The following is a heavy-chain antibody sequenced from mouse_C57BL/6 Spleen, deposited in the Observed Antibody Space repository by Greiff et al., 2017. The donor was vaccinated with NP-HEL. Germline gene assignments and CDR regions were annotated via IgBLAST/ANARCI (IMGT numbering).Heavy chain of an antibody. J-gene: IGHJ1*03. D-gene: IGHD1-1*02. CDR3: ARYEGWDWYFDV. CDR2: IRNKANGYTT. Sequence: EVKVVESGGGLVQPGGSLSLSCAASGFTFTDYYMSWVRQPPGKALEWLGFIRNKANGYTTEYSASVKGRFTISGDNSQSILYLQMNALRAEDSATYYCARYEGWDWYFDVWGTGTTVTVSS. V-gene: IGHV7-3*01. CDR1: GFTFTDYY.